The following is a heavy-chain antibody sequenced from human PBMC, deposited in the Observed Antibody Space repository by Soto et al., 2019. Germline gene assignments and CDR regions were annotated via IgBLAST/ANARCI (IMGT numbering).Heavy chain of an antibody. D-gene: IGHD6-19*01. J-gene: IGHJ4*02. Sequence: EVQLLESGGGLVQPGGSLRLSCAASGFTFSTYAMSWVRQAPGKGLEWVSAISGSGGSTYYADSVKGRFTISRDNSQNPLYLQMNSLRAEDTAVYYCAKDPRIGIAVAGVFDYWGQGTLVTVSS. CDR2: ISGSGGST. V-gene: IGHV3-23*01. CDR3: AKDPRIGIAVAGVFDY. CDR1: GFTFSTYA.